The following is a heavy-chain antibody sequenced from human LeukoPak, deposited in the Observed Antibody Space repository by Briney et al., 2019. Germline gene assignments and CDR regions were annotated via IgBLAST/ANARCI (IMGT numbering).Heavy chain of an antibody. CDR2: IIPIFGTA. CDR3: ARLTGYYPYYYYGMDV. D-gene: IGHD3-9*01. Sequence: ASVKVSCKASGGTFSSYAISWVRQAPGQGLEWMGGIIPIFGTANYAQKFQGRVTITADKSTSTAYMELSSLRSEDTAVYYCARLTGYYPYYYYGMDVWGQGTTVTVSS. CDR1: GGTFSSYA. J-gene: IGHJ6*02. V-gene: IGHV1-69*06.